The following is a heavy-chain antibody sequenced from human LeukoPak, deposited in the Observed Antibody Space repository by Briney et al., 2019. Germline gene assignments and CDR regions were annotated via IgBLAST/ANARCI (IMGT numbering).Heavy chain of an antibody. CDR1: GYTFTGYY. D-gene: IGHD1-26*01. CDR3: ARGSGSYYLFDY. J-gene: IGHJ4*02. V-gene: IGHV1-2*02. Sequence: ASVKVSCKASGYTFTGYYIHWVRQAPGQGLEWMGWINPNSGGTNYAQKFQGRVTMTRDTSISTAYMELSRLRSDDTAVYYCARGSGSYYLFDYWGQGTLVTVSS. CDR2: INPNSGGT.